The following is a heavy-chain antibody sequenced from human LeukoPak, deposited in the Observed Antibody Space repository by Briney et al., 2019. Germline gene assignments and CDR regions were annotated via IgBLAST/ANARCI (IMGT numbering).Heavy chain of an antibody. D-gene: IGHD3-9*01. CDR1: GFTFSSHA. Sequence: PRGSLRLSCAASGFTFSSHAMSWVRQAPGKGVEWVSGISGSGGSTYYADSVKGRFTVSRDNSKNMLYLQMNSLRAEDTAVYCCAHLGYDILTGYYNWGQGTLVFVSS. CDR2: ISGSGGST. V-gene: IGHV3-23*01. CDR3: AHLGYDILTGYYN. J-gene: IGHJ4*02.